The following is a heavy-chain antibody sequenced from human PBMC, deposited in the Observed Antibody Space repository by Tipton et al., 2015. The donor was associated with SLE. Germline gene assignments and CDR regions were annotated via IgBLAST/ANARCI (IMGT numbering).Heavy chain of an antibody. V-gene: IGHV4-34*01. CDR3: ARLCCTNGVLDY. CDR2: INHSGST. Sequence: LRLSCAASGFTFSSYEMNWVRQAPGKGLEWIGEINHSGSTNYNPSLKSRVTISVDTSKNQFSLKLSSVTAADTAVYYCARLCCTNGVLDYWGQGTLVTVSS. J-gene: IGHJ4*02. D-gene: IGHD2-8*01. CDR1: GFTFSSYE.